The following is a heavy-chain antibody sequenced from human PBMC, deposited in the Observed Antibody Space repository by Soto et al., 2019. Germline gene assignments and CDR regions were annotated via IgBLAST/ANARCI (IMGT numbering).Heavy chain of an antibody. CDR1: GYRFTSYW. J-gene: IGHJ4*02. V-gene: IGHV5-51*01. CDR2: IYPGDSDT. Sequence: LGESLKISWKGSGYRFTSYWIVWVRQMPGKGLEWMAIIYPGDSDTRYSPSFQGQVTISADKSISTAYLQWSSLRASDTAMYYCAIAVAGLYYFDSFGQGTLVTVSS. CDR3: AIAVAGLYYFDS. D-gene: IGHD6-19*01.